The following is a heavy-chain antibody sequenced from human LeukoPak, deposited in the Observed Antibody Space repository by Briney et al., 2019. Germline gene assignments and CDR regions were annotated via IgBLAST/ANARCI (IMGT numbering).Heavy chain of an antibody. CDR1: GFTFSSYW. J-gene: IGHJ6*03. Sequence: PGGSLRLSCAASGFTFSSYWMSWVRQAPGKGLEWVANIKQDGSEKYYVDSVKGRFTISRDNAKNSLYLQMNSLRAEDTAVYYCARDGVCSSTSCYTYYCYMDVWGKGTTVTVSS. CDR3: ARDGVCSSTSCYTYYCYMDV. CDR2: IKQDGSEK. D-gene: IGHD2-2*02. V-gene: IGHV3-7*01.